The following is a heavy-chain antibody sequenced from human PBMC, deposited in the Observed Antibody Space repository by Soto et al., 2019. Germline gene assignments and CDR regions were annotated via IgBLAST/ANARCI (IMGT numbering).Heavy chain of an antibody. CDR3: ARDPGYSGYLNWFDP. V-gene: IGHV3-30-3*01. CDR1: GFTFSSYA. CDR2: ISYDGSNK. D-gene: IGHD5-12*01. J-gene: IGHJ5*02. Sequence: GGSLRLSCAASGFTFSSYAMHWVRQAPGKGLEWVAVISYDGSNKYYADSVKGRFTISRDNSKNTLYLQMNSLRAEDTAVYYCARDPGYSGYLNWFDPWGQGTLVTVSS.